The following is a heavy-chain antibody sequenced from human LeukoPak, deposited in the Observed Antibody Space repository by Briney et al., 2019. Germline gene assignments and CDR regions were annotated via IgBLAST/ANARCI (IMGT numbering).Heavy chain of an antibody. CDR1: GGTFSSYA. Sequence: SVKVSCKASGGTFSSYAISWVRQAPGQGLEWMGGIIPILGIANYAQKFQGRVTITADKSTSTACMELSSLRSEDTAVYYCARVTPLYSSSWYVPSYYYYGMDVWGQGTTVTVSS. CDR3: ARVTPLYSSSWYVPSYYYYGMDV. D-gene: IGHD6-13*01. V-gene: IGHV1-69*10. J-gene: IGHJ6*02. CDR2: IIPILGIA.